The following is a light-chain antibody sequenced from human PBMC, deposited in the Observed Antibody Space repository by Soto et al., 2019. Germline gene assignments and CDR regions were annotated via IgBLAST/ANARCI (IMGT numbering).Light chain of an antibody. CDR1: SSDVGGYKY. CDR2: EVT. CDR3: TSYTSSSTYV. J-gene: IGLJ1*01. V-gene: IGLV2-14*01. Sequence: QSVLTQPASVSGSPGQSITISCTGTSSDVGGYKYVSWYQQHPGKVPKLMIYEVTNRPSGVSSRFSGSKSGNTASLTIPGLQAEDEADYYCTSYTSSSTYVFGTGTKVTVL.